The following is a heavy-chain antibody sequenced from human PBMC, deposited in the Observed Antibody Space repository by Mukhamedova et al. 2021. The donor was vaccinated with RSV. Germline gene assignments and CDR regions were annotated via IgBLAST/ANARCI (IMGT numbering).Heavy chain of an antibody. Sequence: GANTYYSDSVKGRFTISRDNSRNTVYLQMNSLSVEDTAVYFCARDNLGYNYAFDYWGQGTLVTVSS. D-gene: IGHD5-18*01. CDR2: GANT. CDR3: ARDNLGYNYAFDY. V-gene: IGHV3-23*01. J-gene: IGHJ4*02.